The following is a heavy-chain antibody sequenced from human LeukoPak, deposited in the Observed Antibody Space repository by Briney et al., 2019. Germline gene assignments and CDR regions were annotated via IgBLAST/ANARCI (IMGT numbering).Heavy chain of an antibody. J-gene: IGHJ4*02. V-gene: IGHV4-34*01. CDR3: TKTSPGVPLDI. Sequence: SETLTLTYAVSGLSFTGYYWSWIRQPPGKGPEWIGEISHSGRTSYNPSLKSRVTISLDTSKNQFSLKLSFVTAADTAVYYYTKTSPGVPLDIWGQGALVTVSS. CDR2: ISHSGRT. D-gene: IGHD7-27*01. CDR1: GLSFTGYY.